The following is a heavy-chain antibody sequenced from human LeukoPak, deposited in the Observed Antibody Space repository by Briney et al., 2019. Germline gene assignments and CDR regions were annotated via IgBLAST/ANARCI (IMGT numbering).Heavy chain of an antibody. J-gene: IGHJ4*02. CDR1: GFTFSDYY. Sequence: PGGSLRLSCAASGFTFSDYYMSWIRQAPGKGLEWVSYISSSGSTIYYADSVKGRFTISRDNAKNSLYLQMNSLRAEDTAVYYCARDVDTAMVTPFGYWGRGTLVTVSS. D-gene: IGHD5-18*01. V-gene: IGHV3-11*01. CDR3: ARDVDTAMVTPFGY. CDR2: ISSSGSTI.